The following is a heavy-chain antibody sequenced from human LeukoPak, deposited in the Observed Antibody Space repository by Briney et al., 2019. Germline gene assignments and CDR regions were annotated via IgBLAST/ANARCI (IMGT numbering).Heavy chain of an antibody. CDR3: ARVYYGGSLDY. CDR1: GFTFSSYT. J-gene: IGHJ4*02. D-gene: IGHD4-23*01. CDR2: ISSSSSDI. Sequence: PGGSLRLSCTASGFTFSSYTMNWVRQAPGKGLEWVSLISSSSSDIYYADSVKGRFTISRDNANNSLYLQMSSLRADDTAVYNCARVYYGGSLDYWGQGTLVTVSS. V-gene: IGHV3-21*01.